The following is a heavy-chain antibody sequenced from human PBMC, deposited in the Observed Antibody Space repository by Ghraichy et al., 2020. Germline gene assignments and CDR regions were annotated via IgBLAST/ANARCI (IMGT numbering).Heavy chain of an antibody. V-gene: IGHV3-23*01. CDR1: GFTLSNYA. Sequence: GGSLRLSCAASGFTLSNYAMSWVRQAPGKGLEWVSVISGDGSAYYADYVKGRFTISRDNYKNTLNLQMDSLRAEDTALYYCAKRTGYNNGGIHYWGRRTLVTVSS. D-gene: IGHD2-15*01. CDR2: ISGDGSA. CDR3: AKRTGYNNGGIHY. J-gene: IGHJ4*02.